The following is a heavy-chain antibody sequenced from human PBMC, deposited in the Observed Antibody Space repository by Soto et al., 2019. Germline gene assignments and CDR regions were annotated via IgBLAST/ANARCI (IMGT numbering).Heavy chain of an antibody. CDR3: AKSLVFVDHAYMDV. CDR1: GGTFTSYI. D-gene: IGHD2-21*01. Sequence: QVQLVQSGAEVKRPGSSVKVSCEASGGTFTSYIFTWVRQAPGQGLEWMGRSIPIQGRADYALKFQDRVTMTADNSTNTVDMELRSLRPDDTAIYYCAKSLVFVDHAYMDVWGKGTTVTVSS. CDR2: SIPIQGRA. J-gene: IGHJ6*03. V-gene: IGHV1-69*02.